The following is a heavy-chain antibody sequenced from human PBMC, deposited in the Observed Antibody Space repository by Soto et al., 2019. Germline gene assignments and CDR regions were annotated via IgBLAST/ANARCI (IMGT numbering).Heavy chain of an antibody. CDR1: GYTFTSYD. D-gene: IGHD4-17*01. CDR3: ARSTTDYGDRR. V-gene: IGHV1-8*01. CDR2: MNPDSGNT. Sequence: QVQLVQSGAEVKKPGASVKVSCKASGYTFTSYDINWVRQATGQGLEWMGWMNPDSGNTGYAQKFQGRVTMPRNTSMSTAYSELSSLRSEVTAVYYCARSTTDYGDRRWGQGPLVTVSS. J-gene: IGHJ4*02.